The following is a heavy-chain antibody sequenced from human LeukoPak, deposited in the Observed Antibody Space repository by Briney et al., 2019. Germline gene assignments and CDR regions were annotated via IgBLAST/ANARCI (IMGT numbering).Heavy chain of an antibody. CDR1: GGTFSSYA. V-gene: IGHV1-69*05. CDR2: IIPTFGTA. CDR3: ARDGYYDSSGYYRVFDY. J-gene: IGHJ4*02. Sequence: SVKVSCKASGGTFSSYAISWVRQAPGQGLEWMGGIIPTFGTANYAQKFQGRVTITTDESTSTAYMELSSLRSEDTAVYYCARDGYYDSSGYYRVFDYWGQGTLVTVSS. D-gene: IGHD3-22*01.